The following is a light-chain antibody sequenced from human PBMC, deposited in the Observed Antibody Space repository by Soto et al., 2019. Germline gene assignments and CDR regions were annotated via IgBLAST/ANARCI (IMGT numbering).Light chain of an antibody. V-gene: IGKV3D-15*01. CDR3: QQYGTSPWT. Sequence: EIVMTQSPSTLSVSPGERATLSCRASQSVNIYLAWYQQKPGQAPRLLIFGASSRATGIPDRFSASGSGTDFSLTISRLEPEDFAVYYCQQYGTSPWTFGQGTKVDIK. CDR2: GAS. CDR1: QSVNIY. J-gene: IGKJ1*01.